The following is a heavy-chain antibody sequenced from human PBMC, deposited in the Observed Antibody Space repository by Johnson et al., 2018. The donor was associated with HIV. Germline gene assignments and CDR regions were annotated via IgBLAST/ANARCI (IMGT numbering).Heavy chain of an antibody. CDR3: ARGGNEIDAFDI. CDR2: ISYDGSNK. CDR1: GFTFSSYA. V-gene: IGHV3-30*04. J-gene: IGHJ3*02. D-gene: IGHD1-1*01. Sequence: VQLVESGGGVVQPGRSLRLSCAASGFTFSSYAMHLVRQAPGKGLEWVAVISYDGSNKYYADSVKGRFTISRDNSKNTLYLQMNSLRAEDTAVYYCARGGNEIDAFDIWGQGTMVTVSS.